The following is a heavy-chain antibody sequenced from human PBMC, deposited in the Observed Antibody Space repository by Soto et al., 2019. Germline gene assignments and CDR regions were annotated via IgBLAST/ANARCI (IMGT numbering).Heavy chain of an antibody. CDR1: GYTFTSYY. CDR2: INPSGGST. J-gene: IGHJ4*02. V-gene: IGHV1-46*01. D-gene: IGHD4-17*01. CDR3: AGMTTVTTRYFDY. Sequence: ASVKVSCKASGYTFTSYYMHWVRQAPGQGLEWMGIINPSGGSTSYAQKFQGRVTMTTDKSTSTVYMELSSLRSEDTAVYYCAGMTTVTTRYFDYWGQGTLVTVSS.